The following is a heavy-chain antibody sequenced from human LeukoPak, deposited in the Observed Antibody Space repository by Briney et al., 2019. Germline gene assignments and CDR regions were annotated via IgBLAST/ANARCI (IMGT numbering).Heavy chain of an antibody. D-gene: IGHD1-26*01. CDR1: GYTFTTYG. Sequence: VGSVTVSCKASGYTFTTYGFSWVRQAPGQGREGMGGISAYNGNTNYAQKLQGRVTMTTDTSTSTAYMELRSLRSDGTAVYYCARAPGEIVGPPDKYYFDYWGQGPVVTVS. CDR2: ISAYNGNT. V-gene: IGHV1-18*01. J-gene: IGHJ4*02. CDR3: ARAPGEIVGPPDKYYFDY.